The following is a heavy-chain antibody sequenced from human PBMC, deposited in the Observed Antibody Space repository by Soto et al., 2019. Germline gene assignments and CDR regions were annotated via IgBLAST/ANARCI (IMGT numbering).Heavy chain of an antibody. V-gene: IGHV3-48*02. J-gene: IGHJ5*02. Sequence: EVQLVESGGGLVQPGGSLRLSCAASGFTFSSYSMNWVRQAPGKGLEWVSYISSSSSTIYYADSVKGRFTISRDNAQNALYLQMNSLRDEDTAVYSCAREGGNLNWFDPWGQGTLVTVSS. CDR2: ISSSSSTI. D-gene: IGHD1-26*01. CDR1: GFTFSSYS. CDR3: AREGGNLNWFDP.